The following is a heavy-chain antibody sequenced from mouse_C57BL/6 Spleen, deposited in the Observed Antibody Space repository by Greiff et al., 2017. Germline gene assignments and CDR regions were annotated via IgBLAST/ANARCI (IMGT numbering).Heavy chain of an antibody. CDR2: FYPGSGSI. D-gene: IGHD1-1*01. CDR1: GYTFTEYT. Sequence: QVQLQQSGAELVKPGASVKLSCKASGYTFTEYTIHWVKQRSGQGLEWIGWFYPGSGSIKYNEKFKDKATLTADKSSSTVYMELSRLTSEDSAVYFCARHELYGSSYGGYAMDYWCQGTSVTVSS. J-gene: IGHJ4*01. CDR3: ARHELYGSSYGGYAMDY. V-gene: IGHV1-62-2*01.